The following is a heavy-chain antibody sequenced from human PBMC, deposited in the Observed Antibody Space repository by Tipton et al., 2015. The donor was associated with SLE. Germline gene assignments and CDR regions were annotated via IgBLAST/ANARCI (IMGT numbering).Heavy chain of an antibody. CDR3: ARGLEIYYYYYGMDV. D-gene: IGHD5-24*01. Sequence: TLSLTCTVSGGSISSYYWSWIRQPPGKGLEWIGYIYYSGSTNYNPSLKSRVTISVDTSKNQFSLKLSSVTAADTAVYYCARGLEIYYYYYGMDVWGQGTTVTVSS. CDR2: IYYSGST. J-gene: IGHJ6*02. V-gene: IGHV4-59*01. CDR1: GGSISSYY.